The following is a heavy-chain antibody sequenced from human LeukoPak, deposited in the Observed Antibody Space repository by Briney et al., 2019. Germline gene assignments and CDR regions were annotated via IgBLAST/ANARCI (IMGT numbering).Heavy chain of an antibody. CDR2: IINSGGST. CDR3: AKDIYGDYGGLDY. D-gene: IGHD4-17*01. CDR1: GFTFSSYW. J-gene: IGHJ4*02. Sequence: GGSLRLSCAASGFTFSSYWMSWVRQAPGKGLEWVSTIINSGGSTYYADSVKGRFTISRDNSKNTLYLQMNSLKAEDTAVYYCAKDIYGDYGGLDYWGQGTLVTVSS. V-gene: IGHV3-23*01.